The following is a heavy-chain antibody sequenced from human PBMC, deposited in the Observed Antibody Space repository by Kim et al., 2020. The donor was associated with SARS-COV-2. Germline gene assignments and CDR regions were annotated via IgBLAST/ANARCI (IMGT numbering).Heavy chain of an antibody. D-gene: IGHD3-10*01. V-gene: IGHV1-18*01. Sequence: TNYAQKLQGRVTMTTDTSTSTAYMELRSLRSDDTAVYYCARDPSYGGFDYWGQGTLVTVSS. CDR3: ARDPSYGGFDY. J-gene: IGHJ4*02. CDR2: T.